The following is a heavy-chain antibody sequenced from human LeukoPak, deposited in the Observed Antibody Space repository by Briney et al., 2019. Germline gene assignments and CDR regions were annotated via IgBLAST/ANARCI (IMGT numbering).Heavy chain of an antibody. Sequence: SETLSLTCTVSGGSISSSSYYWGWIRQPPGKGLEWIGSIYYSGSTYYNPSLKSRVTISVDTSKNQFSLKLSSVTAADTAEYYCAREVEWLLLPDYWGQGTLVTVSS. CDR2: IYYSGST. CDR1: GGSISSSSYY. D-gene: IGHD3-22*01. V-gene: IGHV4-39*07. CDR3: AREVEWLLLPDY. J-gene: IGHJ4*02.